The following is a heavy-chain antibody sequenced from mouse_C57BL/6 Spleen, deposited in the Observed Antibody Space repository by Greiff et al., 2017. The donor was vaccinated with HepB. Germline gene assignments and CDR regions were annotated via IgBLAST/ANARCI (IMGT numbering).Heavy chain of an antibody. Sequence: VKLEESGPGLVQPSQSLSITCTVSGFSLTSYGVHWVRQSPGKGLEWLGVIWSGGSTDYNAAFISRMSISKDNSKSQVFFKMNSLQADDTAIYYCARNSLSRVTTGAMDYWGQGTSVTVSS. J-gene: IGHJ4*01. CDR3: ARNSLSRVTTGAMDY. D-gene: IGHD2-5*01. V-gene: IGHV2-2*01. CDR1: GFSLTSYG. CDR2: IWSGGST.